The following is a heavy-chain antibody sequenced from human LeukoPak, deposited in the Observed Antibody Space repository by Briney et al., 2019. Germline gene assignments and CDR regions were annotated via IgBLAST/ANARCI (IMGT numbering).Heavy chain of an antibody. J-gene: IGHJ2*01. D-gene: IGHD3-9*01. CDR1: GGSISSSNW. CDR3: ARITPNYDILTGENSDWYFDL. Sequence: PSGTLSLTCAVSGGSISSSNWWSWVRQPPGKGLEWIGEIYHSGSTNYNPSLKSRVTISVDESKNQFSLKLSSVTAADTAVYYCARITPNYDILTGENSDWYFDLWGRGTQVTVSS. CDR2: IYHSGST. V-gene: IGHV4-4*02.